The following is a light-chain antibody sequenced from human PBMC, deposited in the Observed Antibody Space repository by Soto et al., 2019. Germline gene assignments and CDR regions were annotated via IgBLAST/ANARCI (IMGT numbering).Light chain of an antibody. CDR1: SSDIGANNY. CDR3: RPLSFSSTF. CDR2: DVS. J-gene: IGLJ1*01. Sequence: QSVLTQPASVSGSPGQSITISCTGTSSDIGANNYVSWYQQHPGKAPKLMIYDVSDRASGASSRFSGSKSGNTASLTISGLLPEEEADYYCRPLSFSSTFFGTGTKLTVL. V-gene: IGLV2-14*03.